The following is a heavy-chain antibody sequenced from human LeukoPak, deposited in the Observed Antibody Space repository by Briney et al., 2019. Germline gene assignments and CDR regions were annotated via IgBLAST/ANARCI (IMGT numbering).Heavy chain of an antibody. V-gene: IGHV3-7*01. Sequence: GALRLSCAASGFSFNAYWMAWVRQAPVTGLEWVANINPAGSETFHVDPVKGRFSISRDHAKNLVYLQMNSLRAEDTAVYYCATFGLVAALDLWGQGTLVTVSS. CDR1: GFSFNAYW. CDR2: INPAGSET. CDR3: ATFGLVAALDL. J-gene: IGHJ4*02. D-gene: IGHD5-12*01.